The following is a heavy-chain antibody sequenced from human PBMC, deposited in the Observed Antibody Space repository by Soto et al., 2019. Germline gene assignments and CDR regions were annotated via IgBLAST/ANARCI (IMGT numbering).Heavy chain of an antibody. CDR2: IYHSGNT. V-gene: IGHV4-59*01. D-gene: IGHD6-6*01. CDR1: GDSISNYY. J-gene: IGHJ4*02. CDR3: ARRLIYSSSSLDDY. Sequence: SETLSLTCTVSGDSISNYYWSWIRQAPGKGLEWIGFIYHSGNTNYNPSLKSRVTMSIDTSKSQFSLKLNSVTAADTAVYYCARRLIYSSSSLDDYWGQGTLVTVSS.